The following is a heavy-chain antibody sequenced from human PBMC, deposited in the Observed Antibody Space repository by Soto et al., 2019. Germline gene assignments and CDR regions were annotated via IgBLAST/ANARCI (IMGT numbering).Heavy chain of an antibody. V-gene: IGHV1-3*01. CDR3: ASLPARPYCSGGSCKYP. D-gene: IGHD2-15*01. J-gene: IGHJ5*02. CDR1: GYTFTSYA. Sequence: GASVKVSCKASGYTFTSYAMHWVRQAPGQRLEWMGWINAGNGNTKYSQKFRGRVTITRDTSASTAYMELSSLRSEDTAVYYCASLPARPYCSGGSCKYPWGQGTLVTVSS. CDR2: INAGNGNT.